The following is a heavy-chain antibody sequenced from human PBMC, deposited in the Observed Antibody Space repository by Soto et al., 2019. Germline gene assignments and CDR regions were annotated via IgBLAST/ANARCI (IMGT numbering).Heavy chain of an antibody. J-gene: IGHJ4*02. V-gene: IGHV1-69*01. CDR2: IIPIFGTA. D-gene: IGHD4-17*01. CDR3: ARWGLFPDHGDYKYYFDY. Sequence: QVQLVQSGAEVKKPGSSVKVSCKASGGTFSSYAISWVRQAPGQGLEWMGGIIPIFGTANYAQKFQGRVTITADESTSTAYMELSSLRSEDTAVYYCARWGLFPDHGDYKYYFDYWGQGTLVTVSS. CDR1: GGTFSSYA.